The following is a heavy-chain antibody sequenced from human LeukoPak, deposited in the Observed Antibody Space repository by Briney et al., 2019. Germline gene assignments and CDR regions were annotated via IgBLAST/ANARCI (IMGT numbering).Heavy chain of an antibody. D-gene: IGHD3-22*01. CDR3: ARAGYFYDSSGPGAFDI. CDR2: INHSGST. J-gene: IGHJ3*02. Sequence: SETLSLTCAVYGGSFSGYYWSWIRQPPGKGLEWIGEINHSGSTNYNPSLKSRVTISVDTSKNQFSLKLSSVTAADTAVYYCARAGYFYDSSGPGAFDIWGQGTMVTVSS. CDR1: GGSFSGYY. V-gene: IGHV4-34*01.